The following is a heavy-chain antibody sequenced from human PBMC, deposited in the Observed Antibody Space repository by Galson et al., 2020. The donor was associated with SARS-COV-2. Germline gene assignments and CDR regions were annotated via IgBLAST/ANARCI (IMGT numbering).Heavy chain of an antibody. CDR1: GGSISSGGYY. Sequence: SETLSLTCTVSGGSISSGGYYWSWIRQHPGKGLEWIGYIYYSGSAYYNPSLKSRVSMSVDTSKNQFSLKLTSVTAADTAVYYCARERTGEDFDYWVQGTLVTVSS. D-gene: IGHD1-1*01. J-gene: IGHJ4*02. CDR3: ARERTGEDFDY. V-gene: IGHV4-31*03. CDR2: IYYSGSA.